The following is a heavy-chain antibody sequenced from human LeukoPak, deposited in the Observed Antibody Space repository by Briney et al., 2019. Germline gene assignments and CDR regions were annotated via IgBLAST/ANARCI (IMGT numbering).Heavy chain of an antibody. Sequence: GESLKISCKGSGDSFTSYWIGWLRQMPGKGLEWMGVIYAGDSDTRYSPSFQGQVTISADKSISTAYLQWSSLKASDTAMYYCARQYCSSTSCSYGMDAWGQGTTVTVSS. CDR1: GDSFTSYW. D-gene: IGHD2-2*01. CDR3: ARQYCSSTSCSYGMDA. V-gene: IGHV5-51*01. CDR2: IYAGDSDT. J-gene: IGHJ6*02.